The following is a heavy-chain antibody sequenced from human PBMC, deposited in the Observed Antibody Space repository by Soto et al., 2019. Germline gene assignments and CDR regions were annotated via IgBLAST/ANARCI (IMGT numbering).Heavy chain of an antibody. CDR3: ASVRGMDV. V-gene: IGHV3-23*01. CDR1: GFTFSSYA. Sequence: EVQLLESEGGLVQPGGSLRLSCAASGFTFSSYAMSWVRQAPGKGLEWVSSISSSGGSTYHADTVKGRFTISRDNSKNTLYLQMSSLRVDDTAVYYCASVRGMDVWGQGTMVTVSS. CDR2: ISSSGGST. J-gene: IGHJ6*02.